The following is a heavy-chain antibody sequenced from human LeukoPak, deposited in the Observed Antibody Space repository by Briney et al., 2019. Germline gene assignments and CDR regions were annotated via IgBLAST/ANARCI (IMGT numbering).Heavy chain of an antibody. CDR2: INHSGST. CDR1: GGSFSGYY. Sequence: SETLSLTCAVYGGSFSGYYWSWIRQPPGKGLEWIGEINHSGSTNYNPSLKSRVTISVDTSKNQFSLKLSSVTAADTAVYYCARANYYGSGSYGYWGQGTLVTVSS. V-gene: IGHV4-34*01. CDR3: ARANYYGSGSYGY. D-gene: IGHD3-10*01. J-gene: IGHJ4*02.